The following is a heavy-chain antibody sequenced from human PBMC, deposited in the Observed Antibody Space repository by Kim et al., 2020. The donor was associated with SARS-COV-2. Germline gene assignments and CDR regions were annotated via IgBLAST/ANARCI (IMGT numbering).Heavy chain of an antibody. V-gene: IGHV1-69*04. CDR2: IIPILGIA. CDR1: GGTFSSYA. CDR3: ARAPRCGGDCYVFDY. Sequence: SVKVSCKASGGTFSSYAISWVRQAPGQGLEWMGRIIPILGIANYAQKFQGRVTITADKSTSTAYMELSSLRSEDTAVYYCARAPRCGGDCYVFDYWGQGTLVTVSS. D-gene: IGHD2-21*02. J-gene: IGHJ4*02.